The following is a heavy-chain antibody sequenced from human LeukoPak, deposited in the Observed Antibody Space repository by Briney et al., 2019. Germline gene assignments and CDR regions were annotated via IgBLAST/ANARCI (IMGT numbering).Heavy chain of an antibody. Sequence: GGSLRLSCAASGFTFSSYGMHWVRQAPGKGLEWVAVIWYDGSNKYYADSVKGRFTISRDNSKNTLYLQMNSLRAEDTAVYYCAKDFLEMAYYLDYWGQGTLVTVSS. CDR2: IWYDGSNK. J-gene: IGHJ4*02. V-gene: IGHV3-33*06. D-gene: IGHD5-24*01. CDR3: AKDFLEMAYYLDY. CDR1: GFTFSSYG.